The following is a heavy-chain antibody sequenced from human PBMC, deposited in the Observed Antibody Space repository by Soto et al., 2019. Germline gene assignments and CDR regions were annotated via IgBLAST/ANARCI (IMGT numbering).Heavy chain of an antibody. CDR2: IYWDDDE. CDR1: GFSLSTTAEG. CDR3: AHGSCSSADCYPNPYLDY. Sequence: QITLKETGPTLVKPTQTLTLTCTFSGFSLSTTAEGVGWIRQPPGKALEWLALIYWDDDERYSPSQKSRLTITKDTSKNQVVLKMTNVDPVDTATYYCAHGSCSSADCYPNPYLDYWGQGILVTVSS. V-gene: IGHV2-5*02. J-gene: IGHJ4*02. D-gene: IGHD2-2*01.